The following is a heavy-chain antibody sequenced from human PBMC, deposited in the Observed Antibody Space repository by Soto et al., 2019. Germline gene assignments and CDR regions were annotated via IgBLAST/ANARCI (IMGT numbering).Heavy chain of an antibody. CDR1: GYTFTSYD. CDR3: ARKGNWFDP. J-gene: IGHJ5*02. V-gene: IGHV1-18*04. Sequence: GASVKVSCKASGYTFTSYDIGWVRQAPGQGLECMGWISAYNGHTNYAQNFQGRVIMTTDTSTRTAYMELRSLRSDDTAVYYCARKGNWFDPWGQGTLVTVSS. CDR2: ISAYNGHT.